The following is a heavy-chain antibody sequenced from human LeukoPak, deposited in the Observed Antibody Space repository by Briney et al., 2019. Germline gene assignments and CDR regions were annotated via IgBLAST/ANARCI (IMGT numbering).Heavy chain of an antibody. Sequence: SETLSLTCAVYGGSFSGYYWSWIRQPPGKGLEWIGEINHSGSTNYNPSLKSRVTISVDTFKNQFSLKLSSVTAADTAVYYCARGGTGRGYSYGSYYYGMDVWGQGTTVTVSS. J-gene: IGHJ6*02. D-gene: IGHD5-18*01. CDR3: ARGGTGRGYSYGSYYYGMDV. CDR1: GGSFSGYY. CDR2: INHSGST. V-gene: IGHV4-34*01.